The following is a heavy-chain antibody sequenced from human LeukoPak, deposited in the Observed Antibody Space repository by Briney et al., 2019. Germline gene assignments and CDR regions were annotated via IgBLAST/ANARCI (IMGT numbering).Heavy chain of an antibody. J-gene: IGHJ4*02. CDR1: GFTFSSYG. D-gene: IGHD3-10*01. Sequence: QPGGSLRLSCAASGFTFSSYGMSWVRQAPGKGLEWVSAISGSGGSTYYADSVKGRFTISRDNSKNTLYLQMNSLRAEDTAVYYCAKDRDTLGVLWFGELAVGGSDYWGQGTLVTVSS. CDR2: ISGSGGST. V-gene: IGHV3-23*01. CDR3: AKDRDTLGVLWFGELAVGGSDY.